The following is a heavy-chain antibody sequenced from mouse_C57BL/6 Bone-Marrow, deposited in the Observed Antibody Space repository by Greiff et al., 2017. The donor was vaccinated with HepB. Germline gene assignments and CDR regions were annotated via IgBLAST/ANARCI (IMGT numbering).Heavy chain of an antibody. Sequence: VQLQQPGPELVQPVSPLKMCYRASLYSFPSFWITWVRQRPGQGLEWIGDIYPGSGSTNYNEKFKSKATLTVDTSSITAYMQLSRLTSEDSAVYCDLANFPMDYCAHLPPVIVSP. CDR2: IYPGSGST. D-gene: IGHD6-1*01. J-gene: IGHJ4*01. CDR3: LANFPMDY. V-gene: IGHV1-55*01. CDR1: LYSFPSFW.